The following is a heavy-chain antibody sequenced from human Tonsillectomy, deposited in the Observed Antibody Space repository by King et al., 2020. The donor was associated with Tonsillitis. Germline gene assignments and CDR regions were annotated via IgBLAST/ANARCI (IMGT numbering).Heavy chain of an antibody. CDR1: GFTFSGSA. Sequence: VQLVESGGGLVQPGGSLKLSCAASGFTFSGSAMHWVRQASGKGLEWVGCIRSKANSYATAYTASVTGRFVISRDDSKNTMYLRMNSLKTEDTAVYYCIRFAAPEYGDYGDYWGQGTLVTVSS. D-gene: IGHD4-17*01. V-gene: IGHV3-73*02. CDR2: IRSKANSYAT. J-gene: IGHJ4*02. CDR3: IRFAAPEYGDYGDY.